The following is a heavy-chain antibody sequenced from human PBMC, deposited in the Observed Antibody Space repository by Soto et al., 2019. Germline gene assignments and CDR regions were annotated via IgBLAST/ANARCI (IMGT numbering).Heavy chain of an antibody. Sequence: PWGSLRLSCVASGFTLSNYGMHWVRQSPGKGLEWVAGIDYNEINQYYIDTVKGRFTISRYQSKNTLYLQMNSLRAEDTAVYYCARDCCPVPTCYDLWGQGVLVTVSS. V-gene: IGHV3-33*01. CDR2: IDYNEINQ. CDR1: GFTLSNYG. J-gene: IGHJ4*02. D-gene: IGHD2-2*01. CDR3: ARDCCPVPTCYDL.